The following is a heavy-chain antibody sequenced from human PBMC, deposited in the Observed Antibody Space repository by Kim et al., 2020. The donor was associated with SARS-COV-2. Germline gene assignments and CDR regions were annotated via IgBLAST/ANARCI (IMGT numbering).Heavy chain of an antibody. CDR1: GFTFNYYA. CDR3: AKYLDCTNGRCFQGGDY. CDR2: ISGSDSNT. J-gene: IGHJ4*02. V-gene: IGHV3-23*01. Sequence: GGSLRLSCAASGFTFNYYAMSWVRQAPGKGLEWVSAISGSDSNTYYADSVKGRFTISRDNSKNTLYLQMNSLRTEDTAIYYCAKYLDCTNGRCFQGGDYWGQGTLVTVSS. D-gene: IGHD2-8*01.